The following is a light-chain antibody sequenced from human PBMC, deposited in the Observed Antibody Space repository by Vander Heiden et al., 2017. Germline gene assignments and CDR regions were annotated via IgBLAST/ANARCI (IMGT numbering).Light chain of an antibody. CDR2: DVS. Sequence: QSALTQPASVSGSPGQSLTISCPGTSSDVGGYNYVSWYQQHPGKAPKLMIYDVSNRPSGVSNRFSGSKSGNTASLTISGLQAEDEADYYCSSYTSSSTSWVFGGGTKLTVL. CDR3: SSYTSSSTSWV. CDR1: SSDVGGYNY. V-gene: IGLV2-14*01. J-gene: IGLJ3*02.